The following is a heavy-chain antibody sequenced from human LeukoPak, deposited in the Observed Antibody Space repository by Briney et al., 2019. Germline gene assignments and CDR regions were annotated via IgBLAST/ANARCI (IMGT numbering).Heavy chain of an antibody. CDR3: ARDYRDIVVVVAATPGYYFDY. CDR1: GFTFSSYA. D-gene: IGHD2-15*01. Sequence: GGSLRLSCAASGFTFSSYAMHWVRQAPGKGLEWVAVISYDGSNKYYADSVKGRFTISRDNSKNTLYLQMNSLRAEDTAVYYCARDYRDIVVVVAATPGYYFDYWGQGTLVTVSS. J-gene: IGHJ4*02. CDR2: ISYDGSNK. V-gene: IGHV3-30*01.